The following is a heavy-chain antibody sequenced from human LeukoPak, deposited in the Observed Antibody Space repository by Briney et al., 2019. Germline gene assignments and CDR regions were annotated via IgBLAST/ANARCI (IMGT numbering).Heavy chain of an antibody. J-gene: IGHJ3*02. V-gene: IGHV3-30-3*01. Sequence: GGSLRLSCAASGFTFSSYAMHWVRQAPGKGLEWVAVISYDGSNKYYADSVKGRFTISRDNSKNTLYLQMNSLRAEDTAVYYCARAKQQLDAFDIWGQGTMVTVSS. CDR1: GFTFSSYA. CDR2: ISYDGSNK. D-gene: IGHD6-13*01. CDR3: ARAKQQLDAFDI.